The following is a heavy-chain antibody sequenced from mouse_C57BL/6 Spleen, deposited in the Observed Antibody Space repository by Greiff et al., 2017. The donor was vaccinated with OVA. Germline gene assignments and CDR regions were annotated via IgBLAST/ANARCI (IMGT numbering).Heavy chain of an antibody. CDR2: IDPSDSYT. CDR1: GYTFTSYW. Sequence: VKLQQPGAELVRPGTSVKLSCKASGYTFTSYWMHWVKQRPGQGLEWIGVIDPSDSYTNYNQKFKGKATLTVDTSSSTAYMQLSSLTSEDSAVYYCARSGSRFDYWGQGTTLTVSS. V-gene: IGHV1-59*01. CDR3: ARSGSRFDY. J-gene: IGHJ2*01. D-gene: IGHD1-1*01.